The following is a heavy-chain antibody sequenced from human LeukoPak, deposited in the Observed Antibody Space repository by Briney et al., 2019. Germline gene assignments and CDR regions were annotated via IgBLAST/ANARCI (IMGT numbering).Heavy chain of an antibody. CDR2: IYYSGST. J-gene: IGHJ3*02. Sequence: SETLSLTCTVSGGSISSYYWSWIRQPPGKGLEWIGYIYYSGSTNYNPSLKSRVTISVDTSKNQFSPKLSSVTAADTAVYYCARDQGDFWSGYTLGAFDIWGQGTMVTVSS. CDR1: GGSISSYY. CDR3: ARDQGDFWSGYTLGAFDI. D-gene: IGHD3-3*01. V-gene: IGHV4-59*01.